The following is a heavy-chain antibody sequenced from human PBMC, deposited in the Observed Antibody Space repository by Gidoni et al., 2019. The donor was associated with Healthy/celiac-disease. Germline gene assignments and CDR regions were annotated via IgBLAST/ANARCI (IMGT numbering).Heavy chain of an antibody. V-gene: IGHV1-46*01. CDR1: GYTFPSYY. CDR2: INPGGGST. J-gene: IGHJ5*02. CDR3: ARTRGIAVAGTEYNWFDP. Sequence: QVQLVQSGAEVKKPGASVKVSCKASGYTFPSYYMHWVRQAPGQGLEWMGIINPGGGSTSYAQKFQGRVTMTRDTSTSTVYMELSSLRSEDTAVYYCARTRGIAVAGTEYNWFDPWGQGTLVTVSS. D-gene: IGHD6-19*01.